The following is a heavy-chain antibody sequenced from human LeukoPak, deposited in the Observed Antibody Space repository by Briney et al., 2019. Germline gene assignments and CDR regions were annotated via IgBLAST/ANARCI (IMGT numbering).Heavy chain of an antibody. Sequence: AGGSLRLSCAASGFTFSSYGMHWVRQAPGKGLEWVAFIRYDGSNKYYADSVKGRFTISRDNSKNTLYLQMNSLRAEDTAVYYCAKGGINWNYADYWGQGTLVTVSS. D-gene: IGHD1-20*01. J-gene: IGHJ4*02. CDR3: AKGGINWNYADY. V-gene: IGHV3-30*02. CDR1: GFTFSSYG. CDR2: IRYDGSNK.